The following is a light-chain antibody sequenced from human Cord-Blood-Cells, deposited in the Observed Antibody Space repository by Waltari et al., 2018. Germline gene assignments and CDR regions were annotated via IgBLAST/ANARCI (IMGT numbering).Light chain of an antibody. CDR2: DVS. V-gene: IGLV2-11*01. CDR3: CSYAGSYTFV. Sequence: QSALTQPRSVSGSPGQSVTISCTGTSSAVGGYNYVSWYQQHPGKAPKLMIYDVSKRPTGVPDRFSGSKCGNTASLTISGLQAEDEADYYCCSYAGSYTFVFGTGTKVTVL. CDR1: SSAVGGYNY. J-gene: IGLJ1*01.